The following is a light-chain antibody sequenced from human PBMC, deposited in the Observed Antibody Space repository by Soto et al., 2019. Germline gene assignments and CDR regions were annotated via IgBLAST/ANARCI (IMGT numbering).Light chain of an antibody. CDR3: AAWDDSLNAYV. CDR1: SSNIGSNT. V-gene: IGLV1-44*01. CDR2: SNN. Sequence: QSVLTQPPSASGTPGQRVTISCSGSSSNIGSNTVNWYQQLPGTAPKLLIYSNNQRPSGVPDRFSGSKSGTSASLAISGLRSEDEADFSCAAWDDSLNAYVFGTGTKLTVL. J-gene: IGLJ1*01.